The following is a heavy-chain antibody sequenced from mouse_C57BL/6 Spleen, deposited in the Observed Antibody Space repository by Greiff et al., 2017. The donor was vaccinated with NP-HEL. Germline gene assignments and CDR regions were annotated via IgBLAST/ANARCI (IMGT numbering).Heavy chain of an antibody. J-gene: IGHJ1*03. D-gene: IGHD1-1*01. CDR1: GFTFSSYG. Sequence: EVKLEESGGDLVKPGGSLKLSCAASGFTFSSYGMSWVRQTPDKRLEWVATISSGGSYTYYPDSVKGRFTISRDNAKNTLYLQMSSLKSEDTAMYYCARGGNYGSSYRYFDVWGTGTTVTVSS. V-gene: IGHV5-6*02. CDR3: ARGGNYGSSYRYFDV. CDR2: ISSGGSYT.